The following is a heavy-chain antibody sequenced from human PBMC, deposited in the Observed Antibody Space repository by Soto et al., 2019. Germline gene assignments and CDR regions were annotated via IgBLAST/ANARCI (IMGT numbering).Heavy chain of an antibody. CDR2: ISTHNGNT. CDR3: ARWRDGYFDY. J-gene: IGHJ4*02. CDR1: GYSFTSYG. V-gene: IGHV1-18*01. Sequence: QVQLVQSGAEVRKPGASVNISCRTSGYSFTSYGLSWVRQAPGQGLEWMGWISTHNGNTNSAQQLRGRATVTTDTSTSTAYMELRSLRSDDTAVYYCARWRDGYFDYWGQGTLVTVSS.